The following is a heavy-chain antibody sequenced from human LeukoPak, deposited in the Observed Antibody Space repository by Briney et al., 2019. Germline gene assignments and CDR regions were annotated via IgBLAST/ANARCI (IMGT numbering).Heavy chain of an antibody. V-gene: IGHV5-51*01. CDR3: ARYCTNGVCYRDTKGFDY. CDR1: GYSFTSYW. Sequence: GESLKISCKGSGYSFTSYWIGWVRQMPGKGLEWMGIIYPGDSDTRYSPSFLGQVTISADKSISTAYLQWSSLKASDTAMYYCARYCTNGVCYRDTKGFDYWGQGTLVTVSS. J-gene: IGHJ4*02. D-gene: IGHD2-8*01. CDR2: IYPGDSDT.